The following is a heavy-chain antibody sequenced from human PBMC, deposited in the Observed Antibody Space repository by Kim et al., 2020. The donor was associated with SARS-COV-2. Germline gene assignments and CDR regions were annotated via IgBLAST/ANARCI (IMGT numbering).Heavy chain of an antibody. CDR2: INHSGST. J-gene: IGHJ4*02. CDR3: ARGGRRVTYYFDY. Sequence: SETLSLTCAVYGGSFSGYYWSWIRQPPGKGLEWIGEINHSGSTNYNPSLKSRVTISVDTSKNQFSLKLSSVTAADTAVYYCARGGRRVTYYFDYWGQGTLVTVSS. V-gene: IGHV4-34*01. D-gene: IGHD1-1*01. CDR1: GGSFSGYY.